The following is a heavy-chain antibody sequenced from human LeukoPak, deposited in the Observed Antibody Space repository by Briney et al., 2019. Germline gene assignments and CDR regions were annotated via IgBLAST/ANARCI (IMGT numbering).Heavy chain of an antibody. CDR3: ANTVYDFWSGYRGYFDY. CDR2: IYYSGST. D-gene: IGHD3-3*01. Sequence: PSETLSLTCSVSGGSISSYYWNWIRQPPGKGLEWIGSIYYSGSTYYNPSLKSRVTISVDTSKNQFSLKLSSVTAADTAVYYCANTVYDFWSGYRGYFDYWGQGTLVTVSS. J-gene: IGHJ4*02. CDR1: GGSISSYY. V-gene: IGHV4-39*07.